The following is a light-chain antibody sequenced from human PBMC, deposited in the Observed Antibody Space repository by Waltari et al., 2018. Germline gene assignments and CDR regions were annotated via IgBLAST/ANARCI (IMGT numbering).Light chain of an antibody. J-gene: IGKJ4*01. CDR3: QQRSNWPPALT. CDR1: QSVSSY. V-gene: IGKV3-11*01. Sequence: EIVLTQSPVTLSLSPGERATLSCRASQSVSSYLTWFQQKPGQAPRLLIYDASNRATGIPARFRGSGSGTDFTRTISSLEPEDFAVYYCQQRSNWPPALTFGGGTKVEVK. CDR2: DAS.